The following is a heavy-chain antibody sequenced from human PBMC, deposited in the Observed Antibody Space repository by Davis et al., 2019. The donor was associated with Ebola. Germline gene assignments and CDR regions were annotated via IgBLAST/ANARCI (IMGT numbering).Heavy chain of an antibody. D-gene: IGHD3/OR15-3a*01. V-gene: IGHV3-48*02. Sequence: GESLKTSCAASGVVFSDFSMNWVRQAPGKGLEWISYITKGSDAIHYADSVKGRFTVSRDNAKNSVFLQMSSLRDEDSAVYYCERDRFFAFDFWSQGVHVSVSS. CDR3: ERDRFFAFDF. CDR2: ITKGSDAI. J-gene: IGHJ4*02. CDR1: GVVFSDFS.